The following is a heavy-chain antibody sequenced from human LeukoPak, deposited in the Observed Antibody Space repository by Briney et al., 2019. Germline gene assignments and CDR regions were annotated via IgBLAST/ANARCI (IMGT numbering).Heavy chain of an antibody. CDR2: INPNSGGT. V-gene: IGHV1-2*02. J-gene: IGHJ6*02. D-gene: IGHD2-21*01. Sequence: ASVKVSCKASGYTFTAYYMHWVRQAPGQGLEWMGWINPNSGGTNYAQKFQGRVTMTRDTSISTAYMELSRLRSDDTAVYYCARDWGPCGGDCYYGIDVWGQGTTVTVSS. CDR3: ARDWGPCGGDCYYGIDV. CDR1: GYTFTAYY.